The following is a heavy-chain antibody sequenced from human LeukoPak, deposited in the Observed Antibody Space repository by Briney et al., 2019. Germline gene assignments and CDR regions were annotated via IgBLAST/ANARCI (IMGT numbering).Heavy chain of an antibody. V-gene: IGHV4-59*08. J-gene: IGHJ6*04. Sequence: SETLSLTCTVSSGSISGYYWSWIRQPPGKGLEWIGYIYYSGSTNYNPSLKSRVTISVDTSKNQFSLKPSSVTAADTAVYYCARHGGSPIMDVWGKGTTVTVSS. D-gene: IGHD3-16*01. CDR1: SGSISGYY. CDR3: ARHGGSPIMDV. CDR2: IYYSGST.